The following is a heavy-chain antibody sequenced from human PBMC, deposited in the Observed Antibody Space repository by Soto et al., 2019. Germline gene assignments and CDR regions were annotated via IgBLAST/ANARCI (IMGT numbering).Heavy chain of an antibody. D-gene: IGHD6-13*01. CDR2: ISYDGSNK. V-gene: IGHV3-30*18. J-gene: IGHJ4*02. CDR3: AKEGPGIAAAGRDPNFDY. Sequence: QVQLVESGGGVVQPGRSLRLSCAASGFTFSSYGMHWVRQAPGKGLEWVAVISYDGSNKYYADSVKGRFTISRDNSKNTLYLQMNSLRAEDTAVYYCAKEGPGIAAAGRDPNFDYWGQGTLVTVSS. CDR1: GFTFSSYG.